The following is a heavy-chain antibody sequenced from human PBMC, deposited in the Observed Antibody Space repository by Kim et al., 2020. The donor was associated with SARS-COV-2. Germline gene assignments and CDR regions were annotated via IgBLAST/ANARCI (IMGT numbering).Heavy chain of an antibody. D-gene: IGHD2-15*01. CDR3: ARLPLGYCSGGNCSPGGMDV. CDR2: IYPGDSDT. Sequence: GESLKISCKGSGYTFTSYWIGWVRQMPGKGLEWMGIIYPGDSDTRYSPSFQGQVTISADKSISTAYLQWSSLKASDTAMYYCARLPLGYCSGGNCSPGGMDVWGQGTTVTVSS. V-gene: IGHV5-51*01. CDR1: GYTFTSYW. J-gene: IGHJ6*02.